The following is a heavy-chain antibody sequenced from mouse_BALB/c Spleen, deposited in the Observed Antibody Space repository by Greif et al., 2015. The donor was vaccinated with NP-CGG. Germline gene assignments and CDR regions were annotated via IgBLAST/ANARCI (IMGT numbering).Heavy chain of an antibody. V-gene: IGHV1S130*01. Sequence: VQLQQSGSVLVRPGASVKLSCKASGYTFTTSWMHWARQRPGQGLKWIGEIHPNSGNSNYNEKFKAKATLSVDTSSSTAYVDLTSLTSEDSAVYYCARSGDYDNSFGYWGQGTTLTVSS. CDR1: GYTFTTSW. D-gene: IGHD2-4*01. J-gene: IGHJ2*01. CDR2: IHPNSGNS. CDR3: ARSGDYDNSFGY.